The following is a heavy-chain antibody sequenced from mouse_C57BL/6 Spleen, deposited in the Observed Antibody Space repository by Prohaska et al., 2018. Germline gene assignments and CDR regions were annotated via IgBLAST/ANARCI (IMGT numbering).Heavy chain of an antibody. CDR1: GYTFTSYW. CDR2: IYPGSGST. D-gene: IGHD1-1*01. J-gene: IGHJ1*03. Sequence: QVQLQQPGAELVKPGASVKMSCKASGYTFTSYWITWVKQRPGQGLEWIGDIYPGSGSTNYNEKFKSKATLTVDTSSSTDYMQFSSLTSEDSAVYYCARGYGSSPWYFDVWGTGTTVTVSS. CDR3: ARGYGSSPWYFDV. V-gene: IGHV1-55*01.